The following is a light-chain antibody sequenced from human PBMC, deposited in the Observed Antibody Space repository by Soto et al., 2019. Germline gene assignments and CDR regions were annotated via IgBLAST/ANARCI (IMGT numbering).Light chain of an antibody. J-gene: IGKJ4*01. Sequence: EIVLTQSPGTLSLSPGERATLSCRASQSVSSNLAWYQQKPGQAPRLLIYGASTRATGIPARFSGSGSGTDFTLTISSLEPEDFAVYYCQERSNWPKLTFGGGTKVDIK. CDR3: QERSNWPKLT. V-gene: IGKV3-11*01. CDR1: QSVSSN. CDR2: GAS.